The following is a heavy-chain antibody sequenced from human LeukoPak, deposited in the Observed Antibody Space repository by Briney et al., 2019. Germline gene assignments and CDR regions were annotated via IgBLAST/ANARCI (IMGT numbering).Heavy chain of an antibody. Sequence: PSETLSLTCTVSGYSINSGYYWSWIRQPPGKGLEWIGYIYYSGSTNYNPSLKSRVTISVDTSKNQFSLKLSSVTAADTAVYYCARVDYGDYVVNYWGQGTLVTVSS. CDR2: IYYSGST. CDR1: GYSINSGYY. J-gene: IGHJ4*02. D-gene: IGHD4-17*01. CDR3: ARVDYGDYVVNY. V-gene: IGHV4-61*01.